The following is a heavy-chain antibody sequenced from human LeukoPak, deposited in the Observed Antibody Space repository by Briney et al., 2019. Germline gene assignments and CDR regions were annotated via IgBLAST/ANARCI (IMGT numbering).Heavy chain of an antibody. CDR3: ARDKQWLRPGPGWFDP. CDR1: GFTFSSYS. Sequence: GGSLRLSCAASGFTFSSYSMNWVRQAPGKGLEWVSSISSSSSYIYYTDSVKGRFTISRDSAKNSLYLQMNSLRAEDTAVYYCARDKQWLRPGPGWFDPWGQGTLVTVSS. CDR2: ISSSSSYI. J-gene: IGHJ5*02. V-gene: IGHV3-21*01. D-gene: IGHD5-12*01.